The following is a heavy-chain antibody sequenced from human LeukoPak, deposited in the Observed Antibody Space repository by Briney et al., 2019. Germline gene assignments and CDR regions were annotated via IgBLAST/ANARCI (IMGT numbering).Heavy chain of an antibody. D-gene: IGHD2-2*01. V-gene: IGHV3-7*01. CDR2: IKQDGSEK. J-gene: IGHJ4*02. CDR1: GFTFSSYW. Sequence: GGSLRLSCAASGFTFSSYWMSWVRQAPGKRLEWVANIKQDGSEKYYVDSVKGRFTISRDNAKNSLYLQMNSLRAEDTAVYYCARGWSYCSSTSCYYYRPPYYFDYWGQGTLVTVSS. CDR3: ARGWSYCSSTSCYYYRPPYYFDY.